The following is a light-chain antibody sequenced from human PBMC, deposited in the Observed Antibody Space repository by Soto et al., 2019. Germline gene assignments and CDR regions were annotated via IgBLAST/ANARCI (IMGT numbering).Light chain of an antibody. CDR3: YSYSAYTTLWV. Sequence: QSALTQPASVSGSPGQSITISCTGTASDIGNYNYVSWYQVHPGKAPKLLIYGVSNWPSGVSNRFSGSKSGNAASLTISGLQAEDEADYYCYSYSAYTTLWVFGGGTQLTVL. CDR2: GVS. CDR1: ASDIGNYNY. V-gene: IGLV2-14*01. J-gene: IGLJ3*02.